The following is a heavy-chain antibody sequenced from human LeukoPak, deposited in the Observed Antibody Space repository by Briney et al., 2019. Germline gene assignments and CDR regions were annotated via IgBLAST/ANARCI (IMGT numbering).Heavy chain of an antibody. Sequence: PGGSLRLSCAASGFTFSSYAMHWVRQAPGKGLEYVSATSSNGGSTYYANSVKGRFTISRDNSKNTLYLQMGSLRAEDMAVYYCAGGLGLLKRNYFDYWGQGSLVIVSS. CDR3: AGGLGLLKRNYFDY. D-gene: IGHD3/OR15-3a*01. J-gene: IGHJ4*02. V-gene: IGHV3-64*01. CDR1: GFTFSSYA. CDR2: TSSNGGST.